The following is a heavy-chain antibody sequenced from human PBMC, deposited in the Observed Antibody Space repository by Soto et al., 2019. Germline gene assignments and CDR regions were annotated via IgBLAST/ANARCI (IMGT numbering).Heavy chain of an antibody. CDR2: FKSKGDGGAA. CDR3: TTEMRYTSGWYGAFDI. D-gene: IGHD6-19*01. Sequence: EVQLVESGGGLVQPGGSLRLSCVASGLTFSNAWMSWVRQAPGKGLEWVGRFKSKGDGGAADYPAPVKGRFTMSRDESKNTVYLQMNSLNTEDIAVYFCTTEMRYTSGWYGAFDIWGQGTTVTVSS. J-gene: IGHJ3*02. V-gene: IGHV3-15*01. CDR1: GLTFSNAW.